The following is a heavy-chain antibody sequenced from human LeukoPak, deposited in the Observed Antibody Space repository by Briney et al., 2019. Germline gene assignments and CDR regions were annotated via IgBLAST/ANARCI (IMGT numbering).Heavy chain of an antibody. D-gene: IGHD2-2*01. V-gene: IGHV3-30-3*01. CDR3: ARDGPQIVPAVPSGY. J-gene: IGHJ4*02. Sequence: GGSLRLSCAASGFTFSSYAMHWARQAPGRGLEWVAVISYDGNHKYYADSVKGRFTISRDNSKNTLYLQMNSLRAEDTAVYYCARDGPQIVPAVPSGYWGQGTLVTVSS. CDR1: GFTFSSYA. CDR2: ISYDGNHK.